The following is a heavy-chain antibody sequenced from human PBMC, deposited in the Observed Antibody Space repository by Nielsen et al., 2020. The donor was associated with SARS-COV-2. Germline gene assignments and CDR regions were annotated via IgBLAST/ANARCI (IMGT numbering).Heavy chain of an antibody. Sequence: GESLKISCAASGFTFRNYAMSWVRQAPGKGLEWVSYISSSSSTIYYADSVKGRFTISRDNAKNSLYLQMNSLRVEDTAVYYCARDLGYCYSTSCYTLAFDIWGQGTMVTVSS. CDR3: ARDLGYCYSTSCYTLAFDI. V-gene: IGHV3-48*01. CDR1: GFTFRNYA. D-gene: IGHD2-2*02. CDR2: ISSSSSTI. J-gene: IGHJ3*02.